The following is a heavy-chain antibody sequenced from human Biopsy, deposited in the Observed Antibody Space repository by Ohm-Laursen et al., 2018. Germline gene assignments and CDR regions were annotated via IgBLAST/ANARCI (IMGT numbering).Heavy chain of an antibody. J-gene: IGHJ3*02. D-gene: IGHD6-19*01. V-gene: IGHV4-59*08. Sequence: TLSLTCTVSGGSISGSSWSWIRQAPGRGLEWVGYISYSGSTSNNPSLKSRITISVDASKNQISLKVTFVTAADTAVYYCAKHGSGWTGDDALHIWGQGTMVTVSS. CDR3: AKHGSGWTGDDALHI. CDR1: GGSISGSS. CDR2: ISYSGST.